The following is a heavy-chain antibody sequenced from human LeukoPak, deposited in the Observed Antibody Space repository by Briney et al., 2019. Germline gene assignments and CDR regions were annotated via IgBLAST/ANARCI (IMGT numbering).Heavy chain of an antibody. D-gene: IGHD2-15*01. CDR1: GFTFSSYA. Sequence: GGSLRLSCAASGFTFSSYAMSWVRQAPGEGLEWVSAISGSGGNTYYADSVKGRFTISRDNSKNTLYLQMNSLRAEDTAVYYCAKDRCSGVSCYTYFDYWGQGTLVTVSS. J-gene: IGHJ4*02. V-gene: IGHV3-23*01. CDR3: AKDRCSGVSCYTYFDY. CDR2: ISGSGGNT.